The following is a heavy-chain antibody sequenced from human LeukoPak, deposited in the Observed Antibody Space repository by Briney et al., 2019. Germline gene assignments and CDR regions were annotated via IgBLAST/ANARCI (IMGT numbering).Heavy chain of an antibody. CDR2: ISSSSSYI. Sequence: ETLSLTCAVYGGSFSGYYWSWIRQPPGKGLEWVSSISSSSSYIYYADSVKGRFTISRDNAKNSLYLQMNSLRAEDTAVYYCAKEGDYTDYYDSSGYYRWPPGAWTPLDYWGQGTLVTVSS. J-gene: IGHJ4*02. V-gene: IGHV3-21*01. CDR1: GGSFSGYY. CDR3: AKEGDYTDYYDSSGYYRWPPGAWTPLDY. D-gene: IGHD3-22*01.